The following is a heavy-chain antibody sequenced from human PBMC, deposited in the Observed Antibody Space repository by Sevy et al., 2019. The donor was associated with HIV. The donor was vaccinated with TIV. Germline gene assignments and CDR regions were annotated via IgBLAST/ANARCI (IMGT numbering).Heavy chain of an antibody. CDR3: TRVEGAADWGMDV. D-gene: IGHD1-26*01. CDR2: IRGKPYGGTT. J-gene: IGHJ6*02. Sequence: GSLRLCCTPSGFTFGDYTMTWVRQAPGKGLEWVAFIRGKPYGGTTEYAASVKGRFSISRDDSKSIAYLQMNSLKIEDTGVYYCTRVEGAADWGMDVWGQGTTVTVSS. CDR1: GFTFGDYT. V-gene: IGHV3-49*04.